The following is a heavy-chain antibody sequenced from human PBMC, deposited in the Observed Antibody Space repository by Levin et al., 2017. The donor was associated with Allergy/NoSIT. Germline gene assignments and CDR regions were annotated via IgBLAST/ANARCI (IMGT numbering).Heavy chain of an antibody. V-gene: IGHV1-2*02. CDR1: GYNFNDYY. Sequence: PGGSLRLSCKASGYNFNDYYIHWVRQAPGQGLEWMGWINPNTGGTGSAQKFQGRVTMTRDTSITTAYMDLSRLTSDDTAVYYCASGGGVVDTAMVEDSWGPGTLVTVSS. D-gene: IGHD5-18*01. J-gene: IGHJ4*02. CDR2: INPNTGGT. CDR3: ASGGGVVDTAMVEDS.